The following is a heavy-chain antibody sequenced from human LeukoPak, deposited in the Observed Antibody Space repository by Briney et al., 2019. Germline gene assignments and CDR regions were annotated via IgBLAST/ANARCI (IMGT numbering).Heavy chain of an antibody. D-gene: IGHD6-6*01. CDR3: ARHGPRLVPFDY. V-gene: IGHV4-59*08. Sequence: SETLPLTCTVSGGSISSYYWSWIRQPPGKGLEWIGYIYYSGSTNYNPSLKSRVTISVDTSKNQFSLKLSSVTAADTAVYYCARHGPRLVPFDYWGQGTLVTVSS. CDR2: IYYSGST. J-gene: IGHJ4*02. CDR1: GGSISSYY.